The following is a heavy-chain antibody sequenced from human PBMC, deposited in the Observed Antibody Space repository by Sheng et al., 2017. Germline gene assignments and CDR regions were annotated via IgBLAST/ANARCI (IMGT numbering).Heavy chain of an antibody. J-gene: IGHJ6*03. Sequence: QVQLVQSGAEVKKPGSSVKVSCKASGGTFSSYAISWVRQAPGQGLEWMGGIIPILGIANYAQKFQGRVTITADKSTSTAYMELSSLRSEDTAVYYCARSFLSRVPAAIDYYYYYMDVWGKGTTVTVSS. CDR1: GGTFSSYA. CDR3: ARSFLSRVPAAIDYYYYYMDV. CDR2: IIPILGIA. V-gene: IGHV1-69*04. D-gene: IGHD2-2*01.